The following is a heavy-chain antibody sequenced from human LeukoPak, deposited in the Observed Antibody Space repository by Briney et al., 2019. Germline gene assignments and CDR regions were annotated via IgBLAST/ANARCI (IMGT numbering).Heavy chain of an antibody. CDR2: ISSSSSTI. CDR3: ARGYWYYFDY. V-gene: IGHV3-48*04. Sequence: GGSLRLSCAASGFTFSSYSMNWVRQAPGKGLEWVSYISSSSSTIYYADSVKGRFTISRDNAKNSLYLQMNSLRAEDTAVYYCARGYWYYFDYWGQGTLVTVSS. D-gene: IGHD2-8*02. J-gene: IGHJ4*02. CDR1: GFTFSSYS.